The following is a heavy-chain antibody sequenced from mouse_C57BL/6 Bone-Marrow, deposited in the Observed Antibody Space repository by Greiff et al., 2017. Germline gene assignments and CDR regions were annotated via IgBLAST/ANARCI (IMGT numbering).Heavy chain of an antibody. J-gene: IGHJ1*03. CDR3: ARGGYGSRNWYFDV. V-gene: IGHV1-39*01. CDR1: GYSFTDYN. Sequence: VQLQQSGPELVKPGASVQISCKASGYSFTDYNMNWVKQSNGKSLEWIGVINPNYGTTSYNQKFKGKATLTVDQSSSPAYMQLNSLTSEDSAVYYCARGGYGSRNWYFDVWGTGTTVTVSS. D-gene: IGHD1-1*01. CDR2: INPNYGTT.